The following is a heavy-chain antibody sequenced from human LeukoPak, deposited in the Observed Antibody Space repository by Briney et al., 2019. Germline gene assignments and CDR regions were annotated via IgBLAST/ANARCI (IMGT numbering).Heavy chain of an antibody. J-gene: IGHJ5*02. CDR3: ARQNYDFWSGYSTNNRFDP. Sequence: PSETLSLTCAVPGYSISSGYYWGWIRQPPGKGLEWIGSIYHSGITYYNPSLKSRVTISVDTSKNQFSLKLSSVTAADTAVYYCARQNYDFWSGYSTNNRFDPWGQGTLVTVSS. D-gene: IGHD3-3*01. CDR1: GYSISSGYY. CDR2: IYHSGIT. V-gene: IGHV4-38-2*01.